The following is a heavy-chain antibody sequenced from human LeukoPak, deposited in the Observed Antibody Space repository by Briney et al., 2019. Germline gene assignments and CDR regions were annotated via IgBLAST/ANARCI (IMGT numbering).Heavy chain of an antibody. CDR2: IYYSGST. CDR3: ARIRFGYCDY. Sequence: PSETQSLTCTVSGGSISSSSYYWGWIRQPPGKGLEWIGSIYYSGSTDYKPALKSRITKAVETSKSQFSLKLSSVTAADTAVYYCARIRFGYCDYWGQGTLVTVSS. V-gene: IGHV4-39*01. J-gene: IGHJ4*02. CDR1: GGSISSSSYY. D-gene: IGHD3-16*01.